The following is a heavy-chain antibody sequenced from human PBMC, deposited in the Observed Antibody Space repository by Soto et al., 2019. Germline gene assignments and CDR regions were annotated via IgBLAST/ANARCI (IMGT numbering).Heavy chain of an antibody. CDR1: GFTFSSYS. V-gene: IGHV3-21*01. CDR3: ARDLYYDSSGYYFLFGGMDV. D-gene: IGHD3-22*01. Sequence: PGGSLRLSCAASGFTFSSYSMNWVRQAPGKGLEWVSSISSSSSYIYYADSVKGRFTISRDNAKNSLYLQMNSLRAEDTAVYYCARDLYYDSSGYYFLFGGMDVWGQGTTVTVSS. J-gene: IGHJ6*02. CDR2: ISSSSSYI.